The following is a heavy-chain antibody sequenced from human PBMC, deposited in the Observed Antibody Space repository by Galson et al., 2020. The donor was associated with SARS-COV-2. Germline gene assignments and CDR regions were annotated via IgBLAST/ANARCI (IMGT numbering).Heavy chain of an antibody. CDR3: AREGALSGPDFDY. J-gene: IGHJ4*02. CDR2: SRNKPNSYTP. Sequence: GILRLSCVTSAFAFSDHYIDWLHQAPGKGLEWFALSRNKPNSYTPEYAASAKCRFTISRDDSKNSLYLQINSLQTEDTAVYYCAREGALSGPDFDYWGQGTLVTVSS. CDR1: AFAFSDHY. V-gene: IGHV3-72*01. D-gene: IGHD1-26*01.